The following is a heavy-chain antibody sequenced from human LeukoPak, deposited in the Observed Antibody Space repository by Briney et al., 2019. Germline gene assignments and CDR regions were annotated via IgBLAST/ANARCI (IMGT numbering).Heavy chain of an antibody. J-gene: IGHJ6*02. CDR1: GFTFSSYA. Sequence: GGSLRLSCAASGFTFSSYAMSWVRQGPGKGLEWVSEISGSGGIRYYADSVKGRFTISRDSSKNTLYLQMNSLRAEDTAVYYCAKVSGGGLYYDGMDVWGQGTTVTVSS. D-gene: IGHD1-14*01. CDR3: AKVSGGGLYYDGMDV. V-gene: IGHV3-23*01. CDR2: ISGSGGIR.